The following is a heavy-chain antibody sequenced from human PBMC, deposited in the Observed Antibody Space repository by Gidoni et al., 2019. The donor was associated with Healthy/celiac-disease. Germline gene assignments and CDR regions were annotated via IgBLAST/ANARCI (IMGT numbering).Heavy chain of an antibody. V-gene: IGHV4-34*01. CDR2: INHSGST. D-gene: IGHD6-19*01. Sequence: QLQLQQWGAGLLKPSETLSLTCAVYGGSFSGYYWSWIRQPPGKGLEWIGEINHSGSTNYNPSLKSRVTISVDTSKNQFSLKLSSVTAADTAVYYCARLAVAGRDYWGQGTLVTVSS. CDR1: GGSFSGYY. CDR3: ARLAVAGRDY. J-gene: IGHJ4*02.